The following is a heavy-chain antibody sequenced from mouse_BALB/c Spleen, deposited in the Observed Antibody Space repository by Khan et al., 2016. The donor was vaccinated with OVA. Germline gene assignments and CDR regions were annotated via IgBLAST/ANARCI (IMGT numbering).Heavy chain of an antibody. Sequence: VQLQESGPELVKPGASVKISCKASGYTFTDNYINWVKQKPGQGLEWIGWIYPGSGNTKYNEKFKGKATLTVDTSSSTAYMHLSSLTSEDTAVYFYGRGGYYENSLFDYWGQGTTLTVSS. V-gene: IGHV1-84*02. J-gene: IGHJ2*01. D-gene: IGHD1-1*01. CDR3: GRGGYYENSLFDY. CDR2: IYPGSGNT. CDR1: GYTFTDNY.